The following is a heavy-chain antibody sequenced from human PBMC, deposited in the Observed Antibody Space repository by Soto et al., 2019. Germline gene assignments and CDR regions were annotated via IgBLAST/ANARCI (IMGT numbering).Heavy chain of an antibody. CDR3: ARGQEVGAHFFDS. Sequence: PGGSLRLACEASGFTVSGFDMHWVRQPTGKGLEWVSTIGTAGDTYYAVSVKGRFTISRDNAKNSLSLQMNSLRAGDTAVYFCARGQEVGAHFFDSWGQGTLVTVSS. V-gene: IGHV3-13*01. CDR1: GFTVSGFD. J-gene: IGHJ4*02. D-gene: IGHD2-15*01. CDR2: IGTAGDT.